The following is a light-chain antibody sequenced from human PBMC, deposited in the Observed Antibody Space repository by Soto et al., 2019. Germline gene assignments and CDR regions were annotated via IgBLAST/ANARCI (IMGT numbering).Light chain of an antibody. V-gene: IGKV3-20*01. J-gene: IGKJ1*01. CDR2: GAS. CDR3: QQYGSWT. CDR1: QSVSSSY. Sequence: EILLTQSPCALSLSPGERATLSCRASQSVSSSYLAWYQQKPGQAPRLLIYGASSRATGIPDRFSGSGSGTDFTLTISRLEPEDFAVYYCQQYGSWTFGQGTKV.